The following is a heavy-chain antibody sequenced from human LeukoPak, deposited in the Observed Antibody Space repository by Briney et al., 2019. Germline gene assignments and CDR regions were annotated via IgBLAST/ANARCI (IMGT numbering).Heavy chain of an antibody. CDR3: AVAGYCSSTSCYTGSGPYYYYGMDV. D-gene: IGHD2-2*02. V-gene: IGHV1-69*04. CDR2: IIPIFGIA. J-gene: IGHJ6*02. CDR1: GGTFSSYA. Sequence: SVKVSCKASGGTFSSYAISWVRQAPGQGLEWMGRIIPIFGIANYAQKFQGRVTITADKSTSTAYMELSSLRSEDTAVYYCAVAGYCSSTSCYTGSGPYYYYGMDVWGQGTTVTVSS.